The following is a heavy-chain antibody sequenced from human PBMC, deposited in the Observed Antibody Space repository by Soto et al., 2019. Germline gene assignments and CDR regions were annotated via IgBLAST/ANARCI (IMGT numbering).Heavy chain of an antibody. V-gene: IGHV4-4*07. J-gene: IGHJ6*02. CDR3: ATLAGYSSSWYQYYGMDV. CDR2: IYTSGST. CDR1: GGSISSYY. D-gene: IGHD6-13*01. Sequence: PSETLSLTCTVSGGSISSYYWSWIRQPAGKGLEWIGRIYTSGSTNYNPSLKSRVTMSVDTSKNQFSLKLSSVTAADTAVYYCATLAGYSSSWYQYYGMDVWGQGTTVTSP.